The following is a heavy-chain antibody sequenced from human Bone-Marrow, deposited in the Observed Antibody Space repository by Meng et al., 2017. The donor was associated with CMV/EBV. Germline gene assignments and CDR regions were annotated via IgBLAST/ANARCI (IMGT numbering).Heavy chain of an antibody. V-gene: IGHV1-18*01. D-gene: IGHD1-14*01. CDR3: ARIKRSSGATTGSGWFDP. CDR2: ISAYNGNT. CDR1: GYTFTSYG. Sequence: ASVKVSCKASGYTFTSYGISWVRQAPGQGLEWMGWISAYNGNTNYAQKLQGTVTMTTDTSTSTAYMELRSLRSDDTAMYYCARIKRSSGATTGSGWFDPWGQGTLVTVSS. J-gene: IGHJ5*02.